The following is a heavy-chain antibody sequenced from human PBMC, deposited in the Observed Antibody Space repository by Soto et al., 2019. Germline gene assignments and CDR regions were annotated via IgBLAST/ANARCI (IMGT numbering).Heavy chain of an antibody. CDR2: INHSGST. J-gene: IGHJ4*02. V-gene: IGHV4-34*01. D-gene: IGHD3-9*01. Sequence: SETLSLTCAVYGGSFSGYYWSWIRQPPGKGLEWIGEINHSGSTNYNPSLKSRVTISVDTSNNQFSLKVNSVIAADTAIYYCAHILSGSQFNYWGQGTPVTVSS. CDR1: GGSFSGYY. CDR3: AHILSGSQFNY.